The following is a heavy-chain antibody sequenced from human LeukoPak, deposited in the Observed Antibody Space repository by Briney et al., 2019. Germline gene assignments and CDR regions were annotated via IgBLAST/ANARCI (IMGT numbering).Heavy chain of an antibody. J-gene: IGHJ4*02. D-gene: IGHD6-6*01. CDR3: VKDLMMAYSISPDTSDY. CDR2: ISSNGGST. Sequence: GRSQRLFCSASGFTFSSYDMHWVRQAPGKGLEDVSAISSNGGSTYYADSVKGRFTISRDNSKNTLYLQMSSLRAEDTAVYYCVKDLMMAYSISPDTSDYWGQGTLVTVSS. V-gene: IGHV3-64D*06. CDR1: GFTFSSYD.